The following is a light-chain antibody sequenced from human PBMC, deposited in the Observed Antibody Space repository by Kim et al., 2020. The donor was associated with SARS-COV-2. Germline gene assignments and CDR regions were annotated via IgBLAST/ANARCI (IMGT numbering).Light chain of an antibody. V-gene: IGKV3-15*01. J-gene: IGKJ1*01. CDR1: QTVTSH. Sequence: EIVMTQSPATLSVSPGGTATLSCRASQTVTSHLAWYQQKPGQAPRLLIYGASTRATGIPARFSGSGAGREFTLTISSLLSEDFAVYYCQHYHLMPPWTFGQGTKVDIK. CDR3: QHYHLMPPWT. CDR2: GAS.